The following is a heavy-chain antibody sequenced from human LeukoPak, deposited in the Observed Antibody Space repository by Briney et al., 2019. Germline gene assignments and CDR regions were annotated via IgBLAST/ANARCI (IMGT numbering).Heavy chain of an antibody. CDR1: GASISKYY. CDR3: ARGRRAYYYDSSGYYY. J-gene: IGHJ4*02. D-gene: IGHD3-22*01. Sequence: PSETLSLTCTVSGASISKYYWSWIRQSPGKGLEWIGFIHPSGNTKYKSSLKSRLTLSVDTSKSQFSLRLNSVTAADTAAYYCARGRRAYYYDSSGYYYWGQGTLVTVSS. CDR2: IHPSGNT. V-gene: IGHV4-59*01.